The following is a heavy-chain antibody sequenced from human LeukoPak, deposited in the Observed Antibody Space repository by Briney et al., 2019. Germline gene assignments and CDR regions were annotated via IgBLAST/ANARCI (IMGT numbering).Heavy chain of an antibody. Sequence: SETLSLTCTVSDFSISSSYYWGWIRQPPGKGLEWIGNIAHSGNTYYNPSLKSRVTMSIDTSKNQLSLKLSSVTAADTAVYYCARGLGSQKRPRVGYFQHWGQGTLVTVSS. V-gene: IGHV4-38-2*02. CDR3: ARGLGSQKRPRVGYFQH. D-gene: IGHD3-10*01. CDR1: DFSISSSYY. J-gene: IGHJ1*01. CDR2: IAHSGNT.